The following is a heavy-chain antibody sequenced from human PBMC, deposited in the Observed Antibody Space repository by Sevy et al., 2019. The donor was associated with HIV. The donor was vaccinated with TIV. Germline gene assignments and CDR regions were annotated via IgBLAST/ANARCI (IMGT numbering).Heavy chain of an antibody. Sequence: ASVKVSCKASGGTFSSYAISWVRQAPGQGLEWMGGIIPIFGTANYAQKFQGRVTITADESTSTAYMELSSLRSEDTAVYYCARVVAARAAYYFDYWAREPWSPSPQ. CDR1: GGTFSSYA. J-gene: IGHJ4*02. D-gene: IGHD2-2*01. CDR2: IIPIFGTA. V-gene: IGHV1-69*13. CDR3: ARVVAARAAYYFDY.